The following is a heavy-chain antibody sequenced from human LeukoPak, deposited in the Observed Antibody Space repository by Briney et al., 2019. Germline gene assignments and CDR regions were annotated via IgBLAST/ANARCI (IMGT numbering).Heavy chain of an antibody. CDR3: ARGNDWPHFDWLR. CDR2: TNNSGSN. Sequence: PSETLSLTCAVYAGSFSGFYWRWLRPPPGKGLEWIGETNNSGSNNYHTSLKSRVTISVDTSKNQFSLKVSSVTAADRAVYYCARGNDWPHFDWLRWGRGTMVA. J-gene: IGHJ4*02. V-gene: IGHV4-34*01. CDR1: AGSFSGFY. D-gene: IGHD3-9*01.